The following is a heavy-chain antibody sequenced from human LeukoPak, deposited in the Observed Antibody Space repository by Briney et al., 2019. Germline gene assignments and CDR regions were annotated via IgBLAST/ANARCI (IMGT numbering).Heavy chain of an antibody. J-gene: IGHJ5*02. CDR3: AKDTMPPKAGFDP. CDR2: IWYDGSNR. Sequence: PGGSLRLSCAASGFTFSSYGMHWVRQAPGKGLEGVAFIWYDGSNRYYADSVKGRFTISRDNSKNTLYLQMNSLRDEDTAVYYCAKDTMPPKAGFDPWGQGTLVTVSS. D-gene: IGHD2-2*01. CDR1: GFTFSSYG. V-gene: IGHV3-30*02.